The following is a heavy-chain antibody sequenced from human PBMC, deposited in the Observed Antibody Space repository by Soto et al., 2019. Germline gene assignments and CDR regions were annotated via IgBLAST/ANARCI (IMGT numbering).Heavy chain of an antibody. V-gene: IGHV1-18*04. J-gene: IGHJ3*02. D-gene: IGHD3-22*01. CDR1: GYTFTSYG. CDR3: ARDAIYYYDSSGLDI. CDR2: ISAYNGNT. Sequence: ASVKVSCKASGYTFTSYGIGWVRQAPGQGLEWMGWISAYNGNTNYAQKLQGRVTMTTDTSTSTAYMELRSLRSDDTAVYYCARDAIYYYDSSGLDIWGQGTMVTVSS.